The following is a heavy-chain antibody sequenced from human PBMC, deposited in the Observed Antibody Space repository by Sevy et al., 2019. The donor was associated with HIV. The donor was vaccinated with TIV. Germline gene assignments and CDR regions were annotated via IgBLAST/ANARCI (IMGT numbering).Heavy chain of an antibody. CDR3: ARDLWGGFDP. Sequence: GGSLRLSCAASGFTFSSYSMNWVRQAPGKGLEWVSYISSSSSTIYYADSVKGRFTISRDNAKNSLYLQMNSLRAEDTAVYYCARDLWGGFDPWGQGTVVTVSS. V-gene: IGHV3-48*01. J-gene: IGHJ5*02. CDR1: GFTFSSYS. CDR2: ISSSSSTI. D-gene: IGHD2-21*01.